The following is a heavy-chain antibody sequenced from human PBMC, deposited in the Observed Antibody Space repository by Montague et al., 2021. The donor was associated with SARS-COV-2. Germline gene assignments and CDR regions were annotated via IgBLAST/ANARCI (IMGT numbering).Heavy chain of an antibody. CDR2: ICHSGST. J-gene: IGHJ5*02. V-gene: IGHV4-38-2*02. D-gene: IGHD3-3*02. CDR1: GYSISSGYY. CDR3: ARGGLRHSWFDP. Sequence: SETLSLTCTVSGYSISSGYYWGWIRQPPGKGLEWIGSICHSGSTYYNPSLKSRVTISVDTSKNQFSLKLSSVTAADTAVYYCARGGLRHSWFDPWGQGTLVTVSS.